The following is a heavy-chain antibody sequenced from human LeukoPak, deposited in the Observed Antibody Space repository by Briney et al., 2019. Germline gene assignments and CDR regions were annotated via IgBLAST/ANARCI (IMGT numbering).Heavy chain of an antibody. CDR3: AREYCSGGRCYSGAFAI. J-gene: IGHJ3*02. CDR2: IKEDGNEK. V-gene: IGHV3-7*01. Sequence: GGSLRLSCAASGFTFSSYWMNWVRQAPGKGLEWVANIKEDGNEKYYVDFVKGRFTISRDNAKDSLFLQMNSLRAEDTAVYYCAREYCSGGRCYSGAFAIWGQGTLVSVSS. D-gene: IGHD2-15*01. CDR1: GFTFSSYW.